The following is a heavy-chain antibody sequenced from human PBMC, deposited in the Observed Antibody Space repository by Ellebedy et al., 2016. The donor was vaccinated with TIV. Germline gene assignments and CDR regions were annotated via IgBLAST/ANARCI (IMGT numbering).Heavy chain of an antibody. V-gene: IGHV4-39*01. CDR1: GASISGSSYY. CDR2: IYHSGRT. D-gene: IGHD2-15*01. J-gene: IGHJ4*02. Sequence: MPGGSLRLSCTVSGASISGSSYYWGWIRQPPGKGLEWIGSIYHSGRTDYNPSLSSRLTMSVATSKNQFSLRLSSVAAADTAVYYCASDSGGFLAQGLSCFDWWGQGTLVTVSS. CDR3: ASDSGGFLAQGLSCFDW.